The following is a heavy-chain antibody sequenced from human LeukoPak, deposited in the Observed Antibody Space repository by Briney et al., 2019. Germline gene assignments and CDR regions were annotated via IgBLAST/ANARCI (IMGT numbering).Heavy chain of an antibody. CDR1: GFTFSSYS. CDR2: ISSSSSYI. V-gene: IGHV3-21*01. CDR3: ARDWGKYYYDSSGYFDY. J-gene: IGHJ4*02. Sequence: GSLRLSCAASGFTFSSYSMNWVRQAPGKGLEWVSSISSSSSYIYYADSVKGRFTISRDNSKNTLYLQMNSLRAEDTAVYYCARDWGKYYYDSSGYFDYWGQGTLVTVSS. D-gene: IGHD3-22*01.